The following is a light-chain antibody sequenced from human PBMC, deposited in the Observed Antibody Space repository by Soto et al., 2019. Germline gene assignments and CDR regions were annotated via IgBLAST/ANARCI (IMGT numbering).Light chain of an antibody. V-gene: IGKV3-11*01. CDR1: RIVSSY. Sequence: EIVLTQSPATLSLSPGERATLSCRASRIVSSYLAWYQQKPGQAPRLLIYDASNRATGIPARFSGSGSGTDFTLTISSLEPEDFAVYYCQQRSNWPRALTFGGGTKVEIK. CDR2: DAS. CDR3: QQRSNWPRALT. J-gene: IGKJ4*01.